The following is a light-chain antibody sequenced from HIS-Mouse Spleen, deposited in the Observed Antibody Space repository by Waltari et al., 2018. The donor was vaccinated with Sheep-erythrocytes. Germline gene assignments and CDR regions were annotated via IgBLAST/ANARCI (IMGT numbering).Light chain of an antibody. V-gene: IGKV1-33*01. CDR2: DAS. CDR3: QQYDNLPLT. Sequence: DIQMTQSPSSLSASVGYRVTLTCQASQDLSNYLNWYQQKPGKAPKLLIYDASNLETGVPSRFSGSGSGTDFTFTISSLQPEDIATYYCQQYDNLPLTFGGGTKVEIK. J-gene: IGKJ4*01. CDR1: QDLSNY.